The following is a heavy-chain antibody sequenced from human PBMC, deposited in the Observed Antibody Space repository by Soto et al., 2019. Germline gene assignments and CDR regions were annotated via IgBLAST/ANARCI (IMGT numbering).Heavy chain of an antibody. CDR3: ARAEGRNYDFWSGYYLNYFDY. J-gene: IGHJ4*02. CDR1: GYTFTGYY. CDR2: INPNSGGT. Sequence: ASVKVSCKASGYTFTGYYKHWVRQAPGQGLEWMGWINPNSGGTNYAQKFQGRVTMTRDTSTSTVYMELSSLRSEDTAVYYCARAEGRNYDFWSGYYLNYFDYWGQGTLVTV. V-gene: IGHV1-2*02. D-gene: IGHD3-3*01.